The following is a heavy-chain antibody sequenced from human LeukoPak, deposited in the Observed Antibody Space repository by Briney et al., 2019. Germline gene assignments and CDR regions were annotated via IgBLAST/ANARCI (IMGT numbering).Heavy chain of an antibody. CDR1: GFTFDDYA. CDR3: AKDRGY. V-gene: IGHV3-9*01. Sequence: PGGSLRISCAASGFTFDDYAMHCVRQAPGKGLEWVSGISWNSGSIGYADSVKGRFTTSRDNSKNTLYLQMNSLRAEDTAVYYCAKDRGYWGQGTLVTVSS. J-gene: IGHJ4*02. CDR2: ISWNSGSI.